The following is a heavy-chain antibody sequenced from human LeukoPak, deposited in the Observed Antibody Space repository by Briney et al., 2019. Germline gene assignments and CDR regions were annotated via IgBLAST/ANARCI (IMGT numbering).Heavy chain of an antibody. V-gene: IGHV3-23*01. CDR1: GFTFSSYA. D-gene: IGHD3-22*01. CDR3: AKYDYDSSGYYSLDDRYYFDY. CDR2: ISGSGGST. Sequence: PGGSLRLSCAASGFTFSSYAMSWVRQAPGKRLEWVSAISGSGGSTYYADSVKGRFTISRDNSKNTLYLQMNSLRAEDTAVYYCAKYDYDSSGYYSLDDRYYFDYWGQGTLVTVSS. J-gene: IGHJ4*02.